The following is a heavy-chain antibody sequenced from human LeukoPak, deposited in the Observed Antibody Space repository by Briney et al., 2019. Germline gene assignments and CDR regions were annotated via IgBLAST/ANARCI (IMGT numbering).Heavy chain of an antibody. J-gene: IGHJ4*02. D-gene: IGHD3-9*01. Sequence: SETLSLTCAVYSGSFSGYYWSWIRQPPGKGLEWIGEINHSGSTNYNPSLKSRVTISVDTSKNQFSLKLSSVTAADTAVYYCATSPLRYGVDYWGQGTLVTVSS. CDR3: ATSPLRYGVDY. CDR1: SGSFSGYY. V-gene: IGHV4-34*01. CDR2: INHSGST.